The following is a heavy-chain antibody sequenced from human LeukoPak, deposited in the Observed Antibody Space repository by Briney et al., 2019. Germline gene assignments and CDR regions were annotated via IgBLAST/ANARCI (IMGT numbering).Heavy chain of an antibody. D-gene: IGHD2-21*01. V-gene: IGHV3-30*02. CDR2: IRDDGLST. J-gene: IGHJ4*02. CDR3: AKPGRSYCGGDCFSESLPYYFDS. Sequence: PGGSLRLSCAASGFTFNKYGMHWIRQAPGKGLEWVAFIRDDGLSTYYADSVRGRFTISRDSSKNTLYLQVNSLRTEDTAVYYCAKPGRSYCGGDCFSESLPYYFDSWGQGTLVTVSS. CDR1: GFTFNKYG.